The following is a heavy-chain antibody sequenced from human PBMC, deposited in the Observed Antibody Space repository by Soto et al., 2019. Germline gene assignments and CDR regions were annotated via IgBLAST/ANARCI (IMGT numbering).Heavy chain of an antibody. Sequence: SETLSLTCVVSNFSISSGYYWGWIRQSPGKGLEWTASIYRSGTTSYNPSLKSRVTISVDPSKNQFSLMLTAVTAADTAVYYCARTHSGSYYSVFNYWGRGSLVTVSS. V-gene: IGHV4-38-2*01. CDR3: ARTHSGSYYSVFNY. CDR1: NFSISSGYY. D-gene: IGHD1-26*01. J-gene: IGHJ4*02. CDR2: IYRSGTT.